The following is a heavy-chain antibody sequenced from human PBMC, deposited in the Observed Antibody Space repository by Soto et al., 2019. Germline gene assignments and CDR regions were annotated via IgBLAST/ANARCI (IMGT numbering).Heavy chain of an antibody. V-gene: IGHV1-3*01. CDR1: GYTFTSYA. Sequence: GASVKVSCKASGYTFTSYAMHWVRQAPGQRLEWMGWINAGNGNTKYSQKFQGRVTITRDTSASTAYMELSSLRSEDTAVYYCARDRGDYPNWFDPWGQGTLVTVSS. CDR2: INAGNGNT. CDR3: ARDRGDYPNWFDP. J-gene: IGHJ5*02. D-gene: IGHD4-17*01.